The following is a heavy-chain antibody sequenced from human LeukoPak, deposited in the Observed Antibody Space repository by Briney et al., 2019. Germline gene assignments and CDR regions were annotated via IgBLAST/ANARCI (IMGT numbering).Heavy chain of an antibody. D-gene: IGHD3-16*02. CDR1: GYTLTELS. CDR3: ATGRPGPTRQPGLMITFGGVIVPYTRSFDI. J-gene: IGHJ3*02. CDR2: FDPEDGET. Sequence: ASVKVSCKVSGYTLTELSMRWVRQAPGDGVEWGGGFDPEDGETIYAQKFQGRVTMTKDTSTDTAYMEMSSLRSEDTAVYYCATGRPGPTRQPGLMITFGGVIVPYTRSFDIWGQGTMVTVSS. V-gene: IGHV1-24*01.